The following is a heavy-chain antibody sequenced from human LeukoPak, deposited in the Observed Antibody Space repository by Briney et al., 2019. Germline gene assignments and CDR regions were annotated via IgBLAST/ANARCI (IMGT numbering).Heavy chain of an antibody. CDR3: ARLGSVGYYNYQYMDI. Sequence: PSETLSLTCAVNGGSLIAYYWSSIRQPPGKGLEWIGEINHIGNTNYDPSLRSRVTISVDTSKNQFSLSLTSATAADTAVYFCARLGSVGYYNYQYMDIWGNGTTVTVSS. CDR2: INHIGNT. V-gene: IGHV4-34*01. D-gene: IGHD3-10*01. J-gene: IGHJ6*03. CDR1: GGSLIAYY.